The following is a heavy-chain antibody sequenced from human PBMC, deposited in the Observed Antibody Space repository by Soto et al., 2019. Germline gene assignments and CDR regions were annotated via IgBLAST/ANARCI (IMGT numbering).Heavy chain of an antibody. J-gene: IGHJ5*02. CDR1: GYTFTSYY. CDR2: INPSGGST. D-gene: IGHD1-20*01. V-gene: IGHV1-46*03. Sequence: QVQLVQSGAEVKKPGASVKVSCKASGYTFTSYYMHWVRQAPGQGLEWMGIINPSGGSTSYAQKFQGRATMTTDTATSTVYMELSSLRSEDTAVYYCARIQGSGITGTTGWFDPWGQGTLVTVSS. CDR3: ARIQGSGITGTTGWFDP.